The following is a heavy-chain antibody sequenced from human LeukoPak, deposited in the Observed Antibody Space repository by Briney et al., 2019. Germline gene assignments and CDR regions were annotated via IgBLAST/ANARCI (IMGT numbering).Heavy chain of an antibody. J-gene: IGHJ4*02. CDR1: GGSISSGDYY. CDR2: NYYSGSA. D-gene: IGHD2-21*02. V-gene: IGHV4-30-4*01. Sequence: SETLSLTCTVSGGSISSGDYYWSWIRQPPGKGLEWIGHNYYSGSAYYNPSLKSRVTISVDTSKNQFSLKLSSVTAADTAVYYCARVRAARDADYWGQGTLVTVSS. CDR3: ARVRAARDADY.